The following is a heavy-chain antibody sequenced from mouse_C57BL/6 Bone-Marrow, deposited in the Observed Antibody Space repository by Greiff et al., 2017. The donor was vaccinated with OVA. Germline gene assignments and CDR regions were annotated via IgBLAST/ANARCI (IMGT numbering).Heavy chain of an antibody. Sequence: VQLQQSDAELVKPGASVKISCKVSGYTFTDHTIHWMKQRPEQGLEWIGYIYPRDGSTKYNEKFKGKATLTADKSSSTAYMQLNSLTSEDSAVDYCARSGGYYPYFCAMDSWGQGTSVTVAA. D-gene: IGHD1-1*01. J-gene: IGHJ4*01. CDR2: IYPRDGST. V-gene: IGHV1-78*01. CDR1: GYTFTDHT. CDR3: ARSGGYYPYFCAMDS.